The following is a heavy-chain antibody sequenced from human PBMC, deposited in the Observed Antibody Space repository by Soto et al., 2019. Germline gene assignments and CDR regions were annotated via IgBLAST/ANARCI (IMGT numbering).Heavy chain of an antibody. V-gene: IGHV2-5*02. CDR1: GFSLTTSGVG. CDR2: IYWDDDK. CDR3: AHRXXRXXXXXVTTTAIFFDF. J-gene: IGHJ4*02. Sequence: QITLNESGPTVVRPTETLTLTCRFSGFSLTTSGVGVGWIRQSPGKAPEWLALIYWDDDKRYSASLKSRLTITKDTSKNQVVLTVSDLDPTDTATYYCAHRXXRXXXXXVTTTAIFFDFWGPGTPVAVSS. D-gene: IGHD3-3*01.